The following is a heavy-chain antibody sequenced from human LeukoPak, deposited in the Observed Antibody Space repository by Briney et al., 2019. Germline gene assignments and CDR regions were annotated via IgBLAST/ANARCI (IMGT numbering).Heavy chain of an antibody. CDR3: ARGQKRWLRFGWFDP. CDR1: GGSFSGYY. CDR2: INHSGST. V-gene: IGHV4-34*01. D-gene: IGHD5-24*01. J-gene: IGHJ5*02. Sequence: SETLSLTCAVYGGSFSGYYWSWIRQPPGKGLEWIGEINHSGSTNYNPSLKSRVTISVDTSKNQFSLKLSSVTAAHTAVYYCARGQKRWLRFGWFDPWGQGTLVTVSS.